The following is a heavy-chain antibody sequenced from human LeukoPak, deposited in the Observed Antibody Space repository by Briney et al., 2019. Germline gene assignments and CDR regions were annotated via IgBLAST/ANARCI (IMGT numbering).Heavy chain of an antibody. V-gene: IGHV4-34*01. J-gene: IGHJ4*02. CDR2: INHSGST. D-gene: IGHD1-26*01. CDR1: GGSFSGYY. CDR3: ARAGGWELPPRFDY. Sequence: SETLSLTCAVYGGSFSGYYWSWIRQPPGKGLEWIGEINHSGSTNYNPSLKSRVTISVDTSKNQFSLKLSSVTAADTAVYYCARAGGWELPPRFDYWGQGTLVTVSS.